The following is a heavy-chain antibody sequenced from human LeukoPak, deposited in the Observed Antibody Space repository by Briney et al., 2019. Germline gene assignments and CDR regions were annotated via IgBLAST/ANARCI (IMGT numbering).Heavy chain of an antibody. CDR2: ISYDGSNK. CDR1: GFTFSSYG. CDR3: AKEDYSGSYSWFDP. V-gene: IGHV3-30*18. J-gene: IGHJ5*02. D-gene: IGHD1-26*01. Sequence: GGSLRLSCAASGFTFSSYGMHWVRQAPGKGLEWVAVISYDGSNKYYADSVKGRFTISRDNSKNTLYLQMSSLRAEDTAVYYCAKEDYSGSYSWFDPWGQGTLVTVSS.